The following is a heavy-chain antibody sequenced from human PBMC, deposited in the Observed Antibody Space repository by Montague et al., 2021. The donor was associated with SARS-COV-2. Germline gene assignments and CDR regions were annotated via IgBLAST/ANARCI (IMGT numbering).Heavy chain of an antibody. Sequence: SLRLSCAASGFTFSSYAMHWVRQAPGQGLEWVAVISYDGSNKYYADSVKGRFAISSDNSKNTLYLQMNSLRAEDTAVYYCARGTGISSGWFDYWGQGTLVTVSS. CDR3: ARGTGISSGWFDY. V-gene: IGHV3-30*09. D-gene: IGHD6-19*01. CDR2: ISYDGSNK. J-gene: IGHJ4*02. CDR1: GFTFSSYA.